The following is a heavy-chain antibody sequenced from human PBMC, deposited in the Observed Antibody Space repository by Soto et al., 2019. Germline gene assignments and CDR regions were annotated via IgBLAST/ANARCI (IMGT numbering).Heavy chain of an antibody. D-gene: IGHD6-6*01. CDR2: VIPIFGTA. J-gene: IGHJ3*02. CDR1: GGTFSSYA. CDR3: ARDSSIAELLGAFAR. V-gene: IGHV1-69*13. Sequence: SVKVSCKASGGTFSSYAISWVRQAPGQGLEWMGGVIPIFGTANYAQKFQGRVTITADESTSTAYMELSSLRSEDTAVYYCARDSSIAELLGAFARWGQGTMVT.